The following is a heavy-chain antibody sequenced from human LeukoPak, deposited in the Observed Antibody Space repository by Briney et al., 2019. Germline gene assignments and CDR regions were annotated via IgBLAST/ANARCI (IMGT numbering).Heavy chain of an antibody. CDR1: GFPFSSYA. CDR3: AKGLGYCSGGSCPPYYYGMDV. J-gene: IGHJ6*02. CDR2: IIGSGGST. V-gene: IGHV3-23*01. D-gene: IGHD2-15*01. Sequence: GSLRLSCAASGFPFSSYAMSWVRRAPGKGLEWVSAIIGSGGSTYYADSVKGRFTISRDNSKNTLYLQMNSLRAEDTAVYYCAKGLGYCSGGSCPPYYYGMDVWGQGTTVTVSS.